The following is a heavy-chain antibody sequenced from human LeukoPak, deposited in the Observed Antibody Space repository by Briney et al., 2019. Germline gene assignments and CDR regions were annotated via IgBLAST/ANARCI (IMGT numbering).Heavy chain of an antibody. CDR1: GFTFSSYA. J-gene: IGHJ4*02. CDR3: AKRGDSPFFDY. CDR2: ISGSGSST. V-gene: IGHV3-23*01. Sequence: PGGSLRLTCAASGFTFSSYAMSWVRQAPGKGLDWVSAISGSGSSTYYADSVKGRFTISRDNSKNTLYLQMNSLRAEDTAVYYCAKRGDSPFFDYWGQGTLVTVSS. D-gene: IGHD2-21*01.